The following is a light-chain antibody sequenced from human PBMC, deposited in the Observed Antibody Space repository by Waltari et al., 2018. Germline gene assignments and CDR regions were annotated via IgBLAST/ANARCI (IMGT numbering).Light chain of an antibody. V-gene: IGLV4-69*01. CDR2: VNSDGSH. Sequence: QLVLTQSPSASASLGASVKLTCTLSSGHSSYAIAWHQQQPEKGPRYLMKVNSDGSHKKGDGIPDCFSGSSSGTERYLTISSLQSEDEADYYCQTWGTGIQVFGGGTKLTVL. J-gene: IGLJ2*01. CDR3: QTWGTGIQV. CDR1: SGHSSYA.